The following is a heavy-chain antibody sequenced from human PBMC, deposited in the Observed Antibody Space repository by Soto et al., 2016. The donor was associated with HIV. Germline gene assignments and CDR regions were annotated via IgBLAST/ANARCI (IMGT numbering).Heavy chain of an antibody. CDR3: ARDLSRWEPHYYFNFGMDV. CDR2: ISGSGNYI. J-gene: IGHJ6*02. V-gene: IGHV3-21*01. Sequence: EVQLVESGGGLVKPGGSLRLSCVISGFTFSNYGMNWVRQTPGKGLEWVSPISGSGNYIFYADSLKGRFTISRDNAQNSLYLQMNSLTAEDTAVYYCARDLSRWEPHYYFNFGMDVWGQGTTVTVSS. D-gene: IGHD1-26*01. CDR1: GFTFSNYG.